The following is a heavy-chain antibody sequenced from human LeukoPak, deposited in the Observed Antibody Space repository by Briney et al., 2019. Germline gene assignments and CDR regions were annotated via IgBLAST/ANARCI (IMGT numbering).Heavy chain of an antibody. CDR1: GDSLISGAHY. J-gene: IGHJ6*03. V-gene: IGHV4-30-4*08. Sequence: TLSLTCIVSGDSLISGAHYWSWIRQAPGRGLEWLGYIFYSGRTYYNPSVKSRLDISINTSENQFSVKLSSVTAADTAVYYCARYYDTLSYMDVWGKGTTVTVSS. D-gene: IGHD3-9*01. CDR2: IFYSGRT. CDR3: ARYYDTLSYMDV.